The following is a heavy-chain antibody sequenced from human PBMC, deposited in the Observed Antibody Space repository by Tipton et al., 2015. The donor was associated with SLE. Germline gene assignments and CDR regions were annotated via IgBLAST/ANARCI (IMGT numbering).Heavy chain of an antibody. J-gene: IGHJ1*01. D-gene: IGHD3-10*02. V-gene: IGHV3-30*19. CDR1: GFSLNMYG. CDR2: ITHDERSK. CDR3: VRDYFVDFHQ. Sequence: SLRLSCAASGFSLNMYGLHWVRQAPGMGLEWVALITHDERSKNYADSVKGRFTVSRDDSQNILYLQMDSLRHDDTAMYYCVRDYFVDFHQWGQGTLVTVSS.